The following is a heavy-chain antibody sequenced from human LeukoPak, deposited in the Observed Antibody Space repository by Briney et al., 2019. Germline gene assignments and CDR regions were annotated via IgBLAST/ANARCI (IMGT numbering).Heavy chain of an antibody. CDR2: INHSGNT. CDR1: GGSLSGYY. J-gene: IGHJ6*03. V-gene: IGHV4-34*01. D-gene: IGHD5-24*01. Sequence: SETLSLTCAVYGGSLSGYYWSWIRQPPGKGLEWIGEINHSGNTNYNPSLKSRVTISVDTSKSQFSLKLSSVTAADTAVYYCASRGGYKFRFTDYYYYYMDVWGNGTTVTVSS. CDR3: ASRGGYKFRFTDYYYYYMDV.